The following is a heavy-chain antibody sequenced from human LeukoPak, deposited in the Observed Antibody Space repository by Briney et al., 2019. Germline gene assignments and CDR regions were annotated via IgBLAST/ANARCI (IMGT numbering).Heavy chain of an antibody. CDR1: GGSISSGGYY. V-gene: IGHV4-31*03. J-gene: IGHJ4*02. Sequence: SETLSLTCTVSGGSISSGGYYWSWIRQHPGKGLEWIGYIYYSGSTYYNPSLKSRFTISVDTSKNQLSLKLSSVTAADTAVYYCARGVTVAGTFYFDYWGQGTLVTVSS. CDR3: ARGVTVAGTFYFDY. D-gene: IGHD6-19*01. CDR2: IYYSGST.